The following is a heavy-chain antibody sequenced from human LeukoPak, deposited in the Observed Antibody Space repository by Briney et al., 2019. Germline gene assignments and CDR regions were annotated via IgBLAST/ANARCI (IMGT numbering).Heavy chain of an antibody. Sequence: SETLSLTCAVYGGSFNTYYWSWIRQPPGKGLEWIGEIIHSGSTNYNPSLKSRVTISVDTSKNQFSLKLSSVTAADTAVYYCARVSQGYCSSTSCYAFDIWGQGTMVTVSS. CDR1: GGSFNTYY. V-gene: IGHV4-34*12. J-gene: IGHJ3*02. D-gene: IGHD2-2*01. CDR2: IIHSGST. CDR3: ARVSQGYCSSTSCYAFDI.